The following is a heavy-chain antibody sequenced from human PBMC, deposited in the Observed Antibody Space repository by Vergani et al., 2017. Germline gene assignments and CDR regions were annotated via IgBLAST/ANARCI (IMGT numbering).Heavy chain of an antibody. J-gene: IGHJ4*02. D-gene: IGHD2-15*01. CDR1: GGTFSSYA. V-gene: IGHV1-69*17. Sequence: QVQLVQSGAEVKKPGSSVKVSCKASGGTFSSYAISWVRQAPGQRLEWMGGIIPIFGIANYAQKFQGRVTITAAKSTSTAYMELSSLRTADTAVYYCARGSSALLSPSFDDGGQGTLVTVSS. CDR3: ARGSSALLSPSFDD. CDR2: IIPIFGIA.